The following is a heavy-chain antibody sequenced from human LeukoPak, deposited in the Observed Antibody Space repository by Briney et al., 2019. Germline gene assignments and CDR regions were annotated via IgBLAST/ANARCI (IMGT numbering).Heavy chain of an antibody. CDR1: GYTFTDYY. D-gene: IGHD5-18*01. V-gene: IGHV1-2*02. CDR3: ARVGGYSYGYGDWFDS. J-gene: IGHJ5*01. CDR2: INPNTGGT. Sequence: ASVKVSCKASGYTFTDYYIHWVRQAPGQGLQWMGWINPNTGGTNLAQKFQGRVTMTRDTSTSTHYMELSRLTSDDSAVYYCARVGGYSYGYGDWFDSWGQGTLVTVSS.